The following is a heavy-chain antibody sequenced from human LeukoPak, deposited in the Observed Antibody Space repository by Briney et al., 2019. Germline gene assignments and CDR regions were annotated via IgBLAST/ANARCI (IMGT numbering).Heavy chain of an antibody. D-gene: IGHD2-8*02. CDR2: LSGGGDSR. Sequence: GGSLRLSCAASGFAFSNYAMSWVRQAPGKGLEWVSSLSGGGDSRYYADSVMGRFTISRDNAKNSLYLQMNSLRAEDTALYYCARGSVLGGFDYWGQGTLVTVSS. CDR3: ARGSVLGGFDY. V-gene: IGHV3-23*01. J-gene: IGHJ4*02. CDR1: GFAFSNYA.